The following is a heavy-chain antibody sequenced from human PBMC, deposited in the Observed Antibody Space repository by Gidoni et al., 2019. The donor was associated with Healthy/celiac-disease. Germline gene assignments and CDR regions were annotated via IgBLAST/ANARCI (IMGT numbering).Heavy chain of an antibody. J-gene: IGHJ3*02. Sequence: EVQLVESGGGLVQPGRSLRLSCAASGFTFDDYAMHWVRQAPGKALEWVSVISWNSGSIGYADSVKGRFTISRDNAKNSLYLQMNSLRAEDTALYYCAKEAGATRGAIDIWGQGTMVTVSS. CDR3: AKEAGATRGAIDI. V-gene: IGHV3-9*01. CDR1: GFTFDDYA. CDR2: ISWNSGSI. D-gene: IGHD1-26*01.